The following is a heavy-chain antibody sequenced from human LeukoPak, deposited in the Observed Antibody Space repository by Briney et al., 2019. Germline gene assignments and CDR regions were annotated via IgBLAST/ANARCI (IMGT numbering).Heavy chain of an antibody. CDR2: INDSGST. CDR3: ARGRRGATIYK. V-gene: IGHV4-34*01. CDR1: GGSFSDYY. D-gene: IGHD5-24*01. J-gene: IGHJ4*02. Sequence: SETLSLTCTVYGGSFSDYYWSWIRQPPGKGLEWIGEINDSGSTNYNPSLKSRVTISIDTSKSYFSLRLSSVTAADTAVYYCARGRRGATIYKWGQGTLVTVSS.